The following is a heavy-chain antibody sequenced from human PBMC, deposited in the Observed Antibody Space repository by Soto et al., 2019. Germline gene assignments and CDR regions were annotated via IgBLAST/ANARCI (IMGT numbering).Heavy chain of an antibody. CDR1: GGSISSYY. J-gene: IGHJ4*02. V-gene: IGHV4-59*08. CDR3: ASHNYRSRRTYIDY. CDR2: IYYSGST. Sequence: SETLSLTCTVSGGSISSYYWSWIRQPPGKGLEWIGYIYYSGSTNYNPSLKSRVTISVDTSKNQFSLKLNSMTAADTAVYYCASHNYRSRRTYIDYSGKGPLVTVSS. D-gene: IGHD1-1*01.